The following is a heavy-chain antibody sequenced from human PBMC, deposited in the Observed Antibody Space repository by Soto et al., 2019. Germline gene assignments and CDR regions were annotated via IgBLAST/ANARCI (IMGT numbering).Heavy chain of an antibody. D-gene: IGHD2-21*02. J-gene: IGHJ4*02. CDR2: IYYSGST. V-gene: IGHV4-61*01. CDR3: ARSAYCGGDCYPDRVVY. Sequence: PSGTLSLTCTVSGGSVSSGSYYWSWIRQPPGKGLEWIGYIYYSGSTNYNPSLKSRVTISVDTSKNQFSLKLSSVTAADTAVYYCARSAYCGGDCYPDRVVYWGQGTLVTVSS. CDR1: GGSVSSGSYY.